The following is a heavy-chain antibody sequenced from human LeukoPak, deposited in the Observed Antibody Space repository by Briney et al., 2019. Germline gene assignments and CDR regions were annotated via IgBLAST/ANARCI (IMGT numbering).Heavy chain of an antibody. V-gene: IGHV4-39*01. CDR1: GASISSSSYF. CDR2: IYYSGNT. CDR3: ARLKEGIDY. D-gene: IGHD3-10*01. J-gene: IGHJ4*02. Sequence: SETLSLTCTVSGASISSSSYFWGWLRQPPGKGLEWIGSIYYSGNTYYNPSLKSRVTISVDTSNNQFSLKLSSVTAADTAVYYCARLKEGIDYWGQGTLVTVSS.